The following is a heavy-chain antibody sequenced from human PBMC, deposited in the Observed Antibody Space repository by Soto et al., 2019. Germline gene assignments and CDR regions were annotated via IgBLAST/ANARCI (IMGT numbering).Heavy chain of an antibody. CDR2: IYSGGNT. CDR3: ARCDGSATYCFFFAY. CDR1: GFTVSNSY. V-gene: IGHV3-66*01. Sequence: EVQLVESGGGLVQSGESLTLSCAASGFTVSNSYMSWVRQAPGKGLEWVSAIYSGGNTYYADSVKGRFTISRDNSRNTLYLQMNSLRAEDTAVYFCARCDGSATYCFFFAYWGQGTPVTVS. J-gene: IGHJ4*02. D-gene: IGHD3-10*01.